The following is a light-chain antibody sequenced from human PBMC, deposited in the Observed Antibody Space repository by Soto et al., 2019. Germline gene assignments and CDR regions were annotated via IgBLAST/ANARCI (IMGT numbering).Light chain of an antibody. V-gene: IGKV3-20*01. J-gene: IGKJ2*01. CDR2: GAS. Sequence: EIVLTQSPGTLSLSPGERGTLSCRASQSVSSNYLAWYQQKPGQAPRRLVSGASIRATGIPDRFSGSGSGTDFTLTISRLEPEDFAMYYCQQYGSSPYTFGPGTKLEIK. CDR1: QSVSSNY. CDR3: QQYGSSPYT.